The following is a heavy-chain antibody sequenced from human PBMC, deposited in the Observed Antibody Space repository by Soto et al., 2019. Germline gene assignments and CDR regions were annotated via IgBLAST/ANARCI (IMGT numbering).Heavy chain of an antibody. CDR3: ARMELRYGMDV. D-gene: IGHD1-26*01. Sequence: PGGSLRLSCAASGFTFSSYSMNWVRQAPGKGLEWVSSISSSSSYIYYADSVKGRFTISGDNAKNSLYLQMNSLRAEDTAVYYCARMELRYGMDVWGQGTTVTVSS. V-gene: IGHV3-21*01. J-gene: IGHJ6*02. CDR1: GFTFSSYS. CDR2: ISSSSSYI.